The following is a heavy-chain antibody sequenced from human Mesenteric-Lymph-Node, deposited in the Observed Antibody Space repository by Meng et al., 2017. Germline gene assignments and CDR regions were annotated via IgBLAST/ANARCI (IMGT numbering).Heavy chain of an antibody. CDR3: ARREAGLGELLKY. V-gene: IGHV7-4-1*02. CDR2: INTNTGNP. D-gene: IGHD3-10*01. J-gene: IGHJ4*02. Sequence: QGQLGQDGDEVKKPGGAGKEACKASGYTFTSYAMNWVRQAPGQGLEWMGWINTNTGNPTYAQGFTGRFVFSLDTSVSTAYLQISSLKTEDTAVYYCARREAGLGELLKYWGQGTLVTVSS. CDR1: GYTFTSYA.